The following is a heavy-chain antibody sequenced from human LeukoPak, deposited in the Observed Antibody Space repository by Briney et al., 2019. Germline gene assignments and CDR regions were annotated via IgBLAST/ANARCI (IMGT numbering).Heavy chain of an antibody. D-gene: IGHD6-19*01. V-gene: IGHV3-23*01. Sequence: GGSLRLSCAASGFTFSSYAMSWVRQAPGKGLEWVSAISGSGGSTYYADSVKGRFTISRDNSRNTLYLQMNSLRAEDTAVYYCAKPDSSGWMTFDYWGQGTLVTVSS. CDR3: AKPDSSGWMTFDY. J-gene: IGHJ4*01. CDR2: ISGSGGST. CDR1: GFTFSSYA.